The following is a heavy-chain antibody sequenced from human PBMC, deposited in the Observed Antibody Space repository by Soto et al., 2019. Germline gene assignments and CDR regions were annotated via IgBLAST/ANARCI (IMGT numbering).Heavy chain of an antibody. Sequence: QVQLQESGPGLVKPSETLSLTCTVSGGSVSSGSYYWSWIRQPPGKGLEWIGYISYSGSTNYNPTLKSRLNISVDTSKNQFSRKLSSVTAADTAVYYCAREPTTVTNYYYYALDVWGQGTTVTVSS. V-gene: IGHV4-61*01. J-gene: IGHJ6*02. CDR3: AREPTTVTNYYYYALDV. CDR1: GGSVSSGSYY. D-gene: IGHD4-17*01. CDR2: ISYSGST.